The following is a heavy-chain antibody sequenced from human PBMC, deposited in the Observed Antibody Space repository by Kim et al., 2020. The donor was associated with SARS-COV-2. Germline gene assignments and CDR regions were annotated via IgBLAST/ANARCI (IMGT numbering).Heavy chain of an antibody. CDR1: SGSVSSGSFY. Sequence: SETLSLTCTVSSGSVSSGSFYWSWIRQTPGRGLEWIGYIYHDGSATYNSSLKSRVAISIDTSKNQFSLELTSVTTADTAVYYCARFDYDDEEIFDDWGQGTLVTVSS. D-gene: IGHD4-17*01. V-gene: IGHV4-61*01. CDR3: ARFDYDDEEIFDD. J-gene: IGHJ4*02. CDR2: IYHDGSA.